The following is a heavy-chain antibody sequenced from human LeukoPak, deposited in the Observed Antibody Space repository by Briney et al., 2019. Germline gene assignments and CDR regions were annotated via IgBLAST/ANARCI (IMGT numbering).Heavy chain of an antibody. Sequence: SETLSLTCAVYGRSFSGYYWIWIRQPPGKGLEWIGEINHSGSTNYNPSLKSRVTISVDTSKNQFSLKLSSVAAADTAVYYCARRIAVARTFDYWGQGTLVTVSS. CDR3: ARRIAVARTFDY. V-gene: IGHV4-34*01. CDR2: INHSGST. J-gene: IGHJ4*02. D-gene: IGHD6-19*01. CDR1: GRSFSGYY.